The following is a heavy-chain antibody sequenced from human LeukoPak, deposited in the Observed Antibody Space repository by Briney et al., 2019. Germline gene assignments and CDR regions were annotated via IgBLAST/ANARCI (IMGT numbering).Heavy chain of an antibody. CDR1: GFTFSGHW. Sequence: GGSLRLSCAASGFTFSGHWMRLVRQAPGKGLGWVANINQGGSDKYDVDSVKGRFTISKDNANNLLYLQMNSLRGEDTAVYYCTRDRSRAEDDWGQGTLVTVSS. CDR2: INQGGSDK. CDR3: TRDRSRAEDD. D-gene: IGHD1-14*01. J-gene: IGHJ4*02. V-gene: IGHV3-7*01.